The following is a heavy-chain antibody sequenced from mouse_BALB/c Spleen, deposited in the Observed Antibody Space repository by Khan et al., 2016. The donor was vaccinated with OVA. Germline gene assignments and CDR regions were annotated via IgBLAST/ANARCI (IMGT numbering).Heavy chain of an antibody. CDR2: VTYSGNT. D-gene: IGHD1-1*01. CDR1: GDSITSGF. V-gene: IGHV3-8*02. CDR3: ARSYGSWTMDY. J-gene: IGHJ4*01. Sequence: EVQLQESGPSLVKPSQTLSLTCSVTGDSITSGFWNWIRKFPGNKFEYMGYVTYSGNTYYNPSLKSRISITRDTSKSQYYLQLNSVTTEDTATYFCARSYGSWTMDYWGQATSVTVSS.